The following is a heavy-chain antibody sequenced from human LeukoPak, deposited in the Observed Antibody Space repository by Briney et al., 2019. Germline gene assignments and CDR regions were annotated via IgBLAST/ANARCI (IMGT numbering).Heavy chain of an antibody. D-gene: IGHD1-26*01. J-gene: IGHJ4*02. CDR3: ARGREADY. Sequence: GGSLRLSCAPSGFTFISYSMNWVREAPGEGLEWVSSISSSSSYIYYADSVKGRFTISRDNAKNSLYLQMNSLRADDTAAYYCARGREADYWGQGTLVTVSS. CDR1: GFTFISYS. CDR2: ISSSSSYI. V-gene: IGHV3-21*01.